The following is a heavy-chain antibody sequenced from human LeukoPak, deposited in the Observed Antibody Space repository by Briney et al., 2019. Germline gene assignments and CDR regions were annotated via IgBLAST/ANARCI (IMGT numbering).Heavy chain of an antibody. CDR2: IHSDGRTT. V-gene: IGHV3-74*01. Sequence: GGSLRLSCAASGFTLSSYWMEWVRQAPGKGLVWVSRIHSDGRTTSYADSVKGRFTISRDNAKNTLYLQMDSLRAEDTAVYYCATWGYCDSGTCDPGWGQGALVTVSS. D-gene: IGHD2-15*01. J-gene: IGHJ4*02. CDR1: GFTLSSYW. CDR3: ATWGYCDSGTCDPG.